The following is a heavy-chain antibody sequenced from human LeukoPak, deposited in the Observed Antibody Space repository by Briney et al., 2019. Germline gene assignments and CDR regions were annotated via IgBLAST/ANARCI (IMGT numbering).Heavy chain of an antibody. CDR2: IKEDGSEK. CDR1: GFTFSSYW. Sequence: GGSLRLSCAASGFTFSSYWMSWVRQPPGKGLEWVANIKEDGSEKYYVDSVKGRFTISRDNAKNSLYLQMNSLRAEDTAVYYCASSYDSSGYYEWFDPWGQGTLVTVSS. J-gene: IGHJ5*02. CDR3: ASSYDSSGYYEWFDP. V-gene: IGHV3-7*02. D-gene: IGHD3-22*01.